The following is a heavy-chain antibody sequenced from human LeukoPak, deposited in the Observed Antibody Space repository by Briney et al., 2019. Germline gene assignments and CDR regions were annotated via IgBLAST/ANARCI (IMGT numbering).Heavy chain of an antibody. CDR2: IYYSGST. Sequence: SETLSLTCTASGGSISSYYWSWIRQPPGKGLEWIGYIYYSGSTNYNPSLKSRVTISVDTSKNQFSLKLSSVTAADTAVYYCARGVYDSSGYYYFDYWGQGTLVTVSS. D-gene: IGHD3-22*01. CDR3: ARGVYDSSGYYYFDY. V-gene: IGHV4-59*01. J-gene: IGHJ4*02. CDR1: GGSISSYY.